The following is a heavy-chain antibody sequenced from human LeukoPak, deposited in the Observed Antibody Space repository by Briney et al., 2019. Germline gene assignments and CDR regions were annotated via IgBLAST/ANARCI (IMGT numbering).Heavy chain of an antibody. CDR1: GYTFTSYD. V-gene: IGHV1-8*01. J-gene: IGHJ4*02. CDR2: MNPNSGNT. CDR3: ARGGSPIFGVVTYDY. Sequence: ASVKVSCKASGYTFTSYDINWVRQATGQGLEWMGWMNPNSGNTGYAQKFQGRVTMTRNTSISTAYMELSSLRSEDTAAYYCARGGSPIFGVVTYDYWGQGTLVTVSS. D-gene: IGHD3-3*01.